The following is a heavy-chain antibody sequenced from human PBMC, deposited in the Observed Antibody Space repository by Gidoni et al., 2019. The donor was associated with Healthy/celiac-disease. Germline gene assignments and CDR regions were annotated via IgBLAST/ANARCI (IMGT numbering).Heavy chain of an antibody. J-gene: IGHJ4*02. CDR2: IYYSGST. Sequence: QLQLQESGPGLVKPSELLSLTCTVSGGSISSSSYYWGWIRQPPGKGLEWIGSIYYSGSTYYTPSLTSRVTISVDTSKNKFSLKVSSVTVADTAVYNCASGSAAGPYYFDYWGQGTLVTVSS. D-gene: IGHD6-13*01. CDR3: ASGSAAGPYYFDY. CDR1: GGSISSSSYY. V-gene: IGHV4-39*01.